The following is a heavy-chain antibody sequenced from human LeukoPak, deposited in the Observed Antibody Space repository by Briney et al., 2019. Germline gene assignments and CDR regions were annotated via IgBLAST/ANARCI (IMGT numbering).Heavy chain of an antibody. CDR2: INPNSGGT. D-gene: IGHD6-19*01. V-gene: IGHV1-2*02. J-gene: IGHJ4*02. Sequence: ASVTVSCKASGYTFTGYYMLWVRQAPGQGLEWMGWINPNSGGTNYAQKFQGRVTMTRDTSISTGYMELSRLRSDDAAVYYCATLVIAVAGGFGDYWGQGTLVTVSS. CDR1: GYTFTGYY. CDR3: ATLVIAVAGGFGDY.